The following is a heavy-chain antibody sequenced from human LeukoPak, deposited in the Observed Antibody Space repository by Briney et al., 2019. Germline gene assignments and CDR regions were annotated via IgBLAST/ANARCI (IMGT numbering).Heavy chain of an antibody. Sequence: GGSLRLSCAASGFTFSSYAMSWVRQAPGKGLEWVSAISGSGGSTYYADSVKGRFTISRDNSKNTLYLQMNSLRAEDTAVYYCAKDPSRRQWLFKPSQNENATWGQGTLVTVSS. J-gene: IGHJ4*02. CDR3: AKDPSRRQWLFKPSQNENAT. CDR2: ISGSGGST. V-gene: IGHV3-23*01. D-gene: IGHD6-19*01. CDR1: GFTFSSYA.